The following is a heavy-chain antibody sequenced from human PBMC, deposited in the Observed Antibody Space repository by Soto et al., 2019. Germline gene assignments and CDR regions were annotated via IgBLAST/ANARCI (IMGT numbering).Heavy chain of an antibody. Sequence: QVQLVESGGGVVQPGRSLRLSCAASGFTFSSYGMHWVRQAPGKGLEWVAVIWYDGSNKYYADSVKGRFTISRDNSKNTLYLQMNSLRAEDTAVYYCARERNYYDSSGYPAGYWGQGTLVTVSS. CDR3: ARERNYYDSSGYPAGY. J-gene: IGHJ4*02. D-gene: IGHD3-22*01. V-gene: IGHV3-33*01. CDR1: GFTFSSYG. CDR2: IWYDGSNK.